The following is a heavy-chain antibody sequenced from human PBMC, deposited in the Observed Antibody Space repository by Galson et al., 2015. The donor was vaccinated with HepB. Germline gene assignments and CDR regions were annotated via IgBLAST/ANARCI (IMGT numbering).Heavy chain of an antibody. CDR1: GDSVSSNSVA. CDR2: TYYRSKWYY. V-gene: IGHV6-1*01. CDR3: ARTRSTLDY. D-gene: IGHD2-15*01. J-gene: IGHJ4*02. Sequence: CAISGDSVSSNSVAWNWIRQSPSRGLEWLGKTYYRSKWYYDYAISVKSRITINPDTSKNQFSLHLNSVTPEDTAVYYCARTRSTLDYWGQGTLVTVSS.